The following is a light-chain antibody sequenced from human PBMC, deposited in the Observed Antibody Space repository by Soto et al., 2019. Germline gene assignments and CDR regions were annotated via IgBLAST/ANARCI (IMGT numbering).Light chain of an antibody. Sequence: DIVMTQSPDSLAVSLGERATINCKSSQSVLYSSNNDNYLAWYQQKPGQPPKLLIYWASTRESGVPDRFSGSGSGTDFTLTISSQQAEDVAVYYCQQYYSTPLTFGGGTKVEIK. CDR2: WAS. CDR1: QSVLYSSNNDNY. CDR3: QQYYSTPLT. J-gene: IGKJ4*01. V-gene: IGKV4-1*01.